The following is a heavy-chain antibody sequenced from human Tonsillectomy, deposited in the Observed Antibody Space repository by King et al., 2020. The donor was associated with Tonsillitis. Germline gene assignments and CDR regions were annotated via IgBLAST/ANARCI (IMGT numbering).Heavy chain of an antibody. CDR2: IYPGDSDT. J-gene: IGHJ4*02. V-gene: IGHV5-51*03. CDR1: GYSFSSYW. D-gene: IGHD3-3*01. CDR3: ARTGNYDFWNGYYAS. Sequence: VQLVESGAEVKKPGESLKLSCKGFGYSFSSYWIGWVRQMPGKGLEWMGIIYPGDSDTRYSPSFQGQVTISADTSISTAYLQWSSLKASDSAMYYCARTGNYDFWNGYYASWGQGTLVTVSS.